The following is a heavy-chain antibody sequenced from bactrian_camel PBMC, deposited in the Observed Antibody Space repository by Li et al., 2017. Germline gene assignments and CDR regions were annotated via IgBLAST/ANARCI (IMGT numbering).Heavy chain of an antibody. J-gene: IGHJ6*01. CDR3: AADQRNPMFCGGRWLTSNFAY. CDR2: ITSDGSST. CDR1: GFTFSFYD. D-gene: IGHD2*01. Sequence: HVQLVESGGGSARAGETLRLSCIASGFTFSFYDMCWVRQAPGKGLEWVSLITSDGSSTYYADSVKGRFTISKDVAKNTLYLQMNSLKSEDTAMYYCAADQRNPMFCGGRWLTSNFAYWGQGTQVTVS. V-gene: IGHV3S1*01.